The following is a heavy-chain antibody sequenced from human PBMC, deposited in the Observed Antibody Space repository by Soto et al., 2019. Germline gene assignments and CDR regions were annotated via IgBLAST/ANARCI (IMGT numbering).Heavy chain of an antibody. V-gene: IGHV3-23*01. Sequence: GGSLRLSCAASGFTFSSYAMSWVRQAPGKGLEWVSAISGSGGSTYYADSVKGRFTISRDNSKNTLYLQMNSLRAEDTAVYYCAKGYSSIGIRLWPFDYWGQGTLVTSPQ. D-gene: IGHD2-21*01. CDR1: GFTFSSYA. J-gene: IGHJ4*02. CDR2: ISGSGGST. CDR3: AKGYSSIGIRLWPFDY.